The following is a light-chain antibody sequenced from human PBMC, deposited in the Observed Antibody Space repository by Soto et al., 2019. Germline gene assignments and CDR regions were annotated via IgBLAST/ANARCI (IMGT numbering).Light chain of an antibody. CDR3: LQGRHWPFT. J-gene: IGKJ3*01. CDR1: QSLVHTDGNTY. CDR2: KVS. V-gene: IGKV2-30*02. Sequence: DVVMTQSPLSLPVTLGQPAAISCRSSQSLVHTDGNTYLSWFQQRPGQSPRRLIYKVSNRDSGVPDRFSGSGSGTDFTLKISGVEAEDVGVYYCLQGRHWPFTFGPGTKVDIK.